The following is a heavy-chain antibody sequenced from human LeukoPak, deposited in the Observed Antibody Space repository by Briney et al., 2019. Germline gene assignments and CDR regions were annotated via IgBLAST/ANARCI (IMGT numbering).Heavy chain of an antibody. CDR1: GGSISSYY. J-gene: IGHJ5*02. D-gene: IGHD3-16*02. CDR2: IYTSGST. CDR3: ARDREKYYDYVWGSYRPDPGWFDP. Sequence: SETLSLTCTVSGGSISSYYWSWIRQPAGKGLEWIGRIYTSGSTNYNPSLKSRVTMSVDTSKNQFSLKLSSVTAADTAVYYCARDREKYYDYVWGSYRPDPGWFDPWGQGTLATVSS. V-gene: IGHV4-4*07.